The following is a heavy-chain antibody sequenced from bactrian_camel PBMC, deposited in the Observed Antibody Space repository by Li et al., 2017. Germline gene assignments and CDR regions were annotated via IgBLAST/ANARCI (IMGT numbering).Heavy chain of an antibody. V-gene: IGHV3S55*01. Sequence: VQLVESGGGSVQAGGSLRLSCTTSIHTYDSNCIAWFRAVPGKEREGVAPIASDGSSVYADSVKGRFTISQDNGKNTLYLQMNNLKTEDTAVYYCAAESRTRYGSCSGSWEYWGRGPRSPSP. D-gene: IGHD3*01. J-gene: IGHJ4*01. CDR2: IASDGSS. CDR1: IHTYDSNC.